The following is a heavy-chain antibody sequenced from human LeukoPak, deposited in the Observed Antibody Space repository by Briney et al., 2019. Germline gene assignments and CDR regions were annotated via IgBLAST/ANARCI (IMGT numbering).Heavy chain of an antibody. D-gene: IGHD2-8*01. V-gene: IGHV3-23*01. CDR2: ISGGDPTT. CDR1: DFSFTTYT. J-gene: IGHJ4*02. CDR3: AKDPNDYGDY. Sequence: SGGSLRLSCAASDFSFTTYTMSWVRQAPGKGLEWVSSISGGDPTTYYADSVKGRFTISRDNSKNTLYLQMNSLRAEDTAVYYCAKDPNDYGDYWGQGTLVTVSS.